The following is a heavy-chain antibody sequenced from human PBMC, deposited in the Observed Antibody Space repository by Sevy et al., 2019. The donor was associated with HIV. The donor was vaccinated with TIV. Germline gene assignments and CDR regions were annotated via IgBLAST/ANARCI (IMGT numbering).Heavy chain of an antibody. CDR3: ARPMGVVVPAAYYYGMDV. J-gene: IGHJ6*02. D-gene: IGHD2-2*01. Sequence: GGSLRLSCAASGFTFSSYAMSWVRQAPGKGLEWVSGISGSGGSTYYADSVKGRFTISRDNSKNTRYLQMNSRGAEATAVYYCARPMGVVVPAAYYYGMDVWGQGTTVTVSS. CDR1: GFTFSSYA. V-gene: IGHV3-23*01. CDR2: ISGSGGST.